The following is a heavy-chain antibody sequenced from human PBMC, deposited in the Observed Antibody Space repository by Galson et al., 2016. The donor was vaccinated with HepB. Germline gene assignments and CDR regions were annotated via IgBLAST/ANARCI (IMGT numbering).Heavy chain of an antibody. J-gene: IGHJ4*02. CDR2: IFCGGST. V-gene: IGHV3-53*01. CDR3: ARASISHFDF. CDR1: DFTVNSHY. Sequence: SLRLSCAASDFTVNSHYLTWVRQAPGKGLEWVSIIFCGGSTFYAASVKGRFTISRDDSKNTLYLQMDSLRYEDTAVYFCARASISHFDFWGQGILVTVSS.